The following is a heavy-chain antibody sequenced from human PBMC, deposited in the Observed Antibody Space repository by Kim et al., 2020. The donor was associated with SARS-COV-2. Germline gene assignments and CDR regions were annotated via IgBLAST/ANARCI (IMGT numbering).Heavy chain of an antibody. Sequence: GGSLRLSCAASGFTFSSYGMNWVRQAPGKGLEWVAVVSYDGTNKHYADSVKGRFTISRDNSKNTLYLQMNSLRAADTAIYYCVKERSSWSTRFDYWGQGTLVTVSS. J-gene: IGHJ4*02. CDR3: VKERSSWSTRFDY. CDR2: VSYDGTNK. CDR1: GFTFSSYG. V-gene: IGHV3-30*18. D-gene: IGHD6-13*01.